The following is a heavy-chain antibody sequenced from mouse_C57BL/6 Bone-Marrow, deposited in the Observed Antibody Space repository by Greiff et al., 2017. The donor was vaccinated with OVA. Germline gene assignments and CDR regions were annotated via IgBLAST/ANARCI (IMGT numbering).Heavy chain of an antibody. V-gene: IGHV1-82*01. Sequence: VQLQQSGPELVKPGASVKISCKASGYAFSSSWMNWVKQRPGKGLEWIGRIYPGDGDTNYNGKFKGKATLTADKSSSTAYMQRSSLTSEDSAFYFCARHEDGYYASYFDYWGQGTTLTVSS. J-gene: IGHJ2*01. CDR3: ARHEDGYYASYFDY. CDR1: GYAFSSSW. CDR2: IYPGDGDT. D-gene: IGHD2-3*01.